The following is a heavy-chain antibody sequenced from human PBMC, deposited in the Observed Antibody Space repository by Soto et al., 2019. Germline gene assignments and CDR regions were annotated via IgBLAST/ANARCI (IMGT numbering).Heavy chain of an antibody. V-gene: IGHV2-5*02. D-gene: IGHD5-12*01. CDR1: GFSLSTSGVG. J-gene: IGHJ4*02. Sequence: QITLKESGPTLVKPTQTLTLTCTFSGFSLSTSGVGVGWIRQPPGKALEWLALIYWDDDKRYSSSLKSRLTITKDTSKNQVVHTMTNMDPVDTATYYCAHVYGGYDNFDYWGQGTLVTVSS. CDR3: AHVYGGYDNFDY. CDR2: IYWDDDK.